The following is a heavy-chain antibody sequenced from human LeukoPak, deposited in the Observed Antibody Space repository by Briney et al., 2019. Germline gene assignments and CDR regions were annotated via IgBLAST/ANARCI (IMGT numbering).Heavy chain of an antibody. CDR1: GFTFSSYA. CDR2: ISGSGGST. Sequence: PGVSLRLSCAASGFTFSSYATSWVRQAPGKGLEWVSAISGSGGSTYYADSVKGRFTISRDNSKNTLYLQMNSLRAEDTAVYYCAKDRGYDPYFDYWGQGTLVTVSS. D-gene: IGHD5-12*01. V-gene: IGHV3-23*01. J-gene: IGHJ4*02. CDR3: AKDRGYDPYFDY.